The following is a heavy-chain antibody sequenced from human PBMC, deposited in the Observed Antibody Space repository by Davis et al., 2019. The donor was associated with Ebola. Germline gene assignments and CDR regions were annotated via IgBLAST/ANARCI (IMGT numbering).Heavy chain of an antibody. CDR3: ARGETTVTTLWFDP. Sequence: SETLSLTCAVYGGSFSGYYWSWIRQPPGKGLEWIGEINHSGSTNYNPSLKSRVTISVDTSKNQFSLKLSSVTAADTAVYYCARGETTVTTLWFDPWGQGTLVTVSS. V-gene: IGHV4-34*01. CDR2: INHSGST. D-gene: IGHD4-11*01. CDR1: GGSFSGYY. J-gene: IGHJ5*02.